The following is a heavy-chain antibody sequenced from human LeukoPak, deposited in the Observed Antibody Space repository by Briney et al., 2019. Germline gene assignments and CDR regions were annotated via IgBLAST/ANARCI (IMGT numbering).Heavy chain of an antibody. CDR1: GGSFSGYY. CDR2: INHSGST. V-gene: IGHV4-34*01. D-gene: IGHD1-26*01. Sequence: SETLSLTCAVYGGSFSGYYWSWIRQPPGKGLEWIGEINHSGSTNYNPSLKSRVTISVDASKNQFSLKLSSVTAADTAVYYCARSRAFNSGAFDPWGQGSLVTVSS. J-gene: IGHJ5*02. CDR3: ARSRAFNSGAFDP.